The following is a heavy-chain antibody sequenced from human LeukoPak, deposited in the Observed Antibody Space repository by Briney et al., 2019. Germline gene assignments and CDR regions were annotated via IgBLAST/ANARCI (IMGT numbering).Heavy chain of an antibody. CDR2: IKHDGSEK. CDR1: TFTFSNYW. CDR3: ARDRGLSGHDLCDY. J-gene: IGHJ4*02. D-gene: IGHD5-12*01. V-gene: IGHV3-7*01. Sequence: GGSLRLSWAASTFTFSNYWMNWVRQAPGKGLEWVATIKHDGSEKHYVDSVEGRFTISRDNAMNSLYLQMNSLRAEDTAVYYCARDRGLSGHDLCDYWGQGTLVTVSS.